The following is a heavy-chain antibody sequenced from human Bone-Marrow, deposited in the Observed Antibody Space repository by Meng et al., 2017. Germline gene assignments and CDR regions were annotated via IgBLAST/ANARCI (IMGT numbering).Heavy chain of an antibody. CDR2: INHSGST. CDR3: RLAYCMGDCVDY. Sequence: QPQLQESGPGLVRPSETLSLTCAFYGGSFSAYDWSWIRQPPGKGLEWLGQINHSGSTNDNPSLKSRVTISIDTSRNQLSLKLSSVTAADTAVYYCRLAYCMGDCVDYWGQGTLVTVSS. J-gene: IGHJ4*02. V-gene: IGHV4-34*10. D-gene: IGHD2-21*01. CDR1: GGSFSAYD.